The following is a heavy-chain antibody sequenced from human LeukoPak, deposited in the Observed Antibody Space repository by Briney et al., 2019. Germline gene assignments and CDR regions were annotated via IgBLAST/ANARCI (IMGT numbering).Heavy chain of an antibody. CDR2: ISGSGGST. CDR3: AKGHHRQRITMIVVVGY. D-gene: IGHD3-22*01. Sequence: GGSLRLSCAASGFTFSSYAMSWVRQAPGKGLEGVSAISGSGGSTYYADSVKGRFTISRDNSKNTLYLQMNSLRAEDTAVYYCAKGHHRQRITMIVVVGYWGQGTLVTVSS. J-gene: IGHJ4*02. V-gene: IGHV3-23*01. CDR1: GFTFSSYA.